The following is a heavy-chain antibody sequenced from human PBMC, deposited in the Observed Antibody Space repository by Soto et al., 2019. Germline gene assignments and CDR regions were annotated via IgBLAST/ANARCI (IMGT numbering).Heavy chain of an antibody. D-gene: IGHD5-18*01. V-gene: IGHV3-23*01. J-gene: IGHJ4*02. CDR1: GFTFSNYA. CDR3: SKVVQLWDMIFDY. CDR2: ISGSGDST. Sequence: GGSLRLSCAASGFTFSNYAMTWVRQAPGKGLEWVSAISGSGDSTYHADSVKGRFTISRDNSKNTLYLQLNSLRAEDTAAYYCSKVVQLWDMIFDYWGQGTLVTVSS.